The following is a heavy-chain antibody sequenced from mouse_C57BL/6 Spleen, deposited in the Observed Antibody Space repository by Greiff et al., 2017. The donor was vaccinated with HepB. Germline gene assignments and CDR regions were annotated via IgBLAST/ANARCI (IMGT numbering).Heavy chain of an antibody. V-gene: IGHV1-59*01. J-gene: IGHJ3*01. Sequence: QVQLKQPGAELVRPGTSVKLSCKASGYTFTSYWMHWVKQRPGQGLEWIGVIDPSDSYTNYNQKFKGKATLTVDTSSSTAYMQLSSLTSEDSAVYYCVKDGDGYPAWFAYWGQGTLVTVSA. CDR1: GYTFTSYW. CDR3: VKDGDGYPAWFAY. CDR2: IDPSDSYT. D-gene: IGHD2-3*01.